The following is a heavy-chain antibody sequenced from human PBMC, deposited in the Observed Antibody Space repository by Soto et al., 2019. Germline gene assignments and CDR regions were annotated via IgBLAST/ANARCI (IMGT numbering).Heavy chain of an antibody. Sequence: SGGGLRLSCAASGFTFNNPWMHWGRPAPGKGLVWVSRINSDGSITDYADSVKGRFSISRDNPRNTLYLQMNSLSPEDTAVYYCARAMTSVGAAAKGDFWGQGTLVTVSS. V-gene: IGHV3-74*01. D-gene: IGHD1-26*01. CDR2: INSDGSIT. CDR3: ARAMTSVGAAAKGDF. CDR1: GFTFNNPW. J-gene: IGHJ4*02.